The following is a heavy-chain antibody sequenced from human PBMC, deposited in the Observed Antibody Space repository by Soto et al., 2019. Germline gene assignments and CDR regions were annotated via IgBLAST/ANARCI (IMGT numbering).Heavy chain of an antibody. D-gene: IGHD4-4*01. CDR1: GFTFDDYA. Sequence: EVQLGESGGGLVQPGRSLRLSCAASGFTFDDYAMHWVRQAPGKGLEWVSGISWNSGSIGYADSVKGRFTISRDNAKNSLYLQMNSLRAEDTALYYCAKDKYSNTYNWFDPWGQGTLVTVSS. J-gene: IGHJ5*02. CDR2: ISWNSGSI. CDR3: AKDKYSNTYNWFDP. V-gene: IGHV3-9*01.